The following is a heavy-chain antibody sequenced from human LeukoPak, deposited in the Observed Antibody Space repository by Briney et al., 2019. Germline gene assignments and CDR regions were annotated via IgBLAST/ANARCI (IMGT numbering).Heavy chain of an antibody. V-gene: IGHV3-74*01. CDR2: ISPDGSTT. D-gene: IGHD3-22*01. CDR3: ASPPYDSSGYYYGY. Sequence: PGGSLRLSCAASGFTFSSYWMHWVRQAPGKGLVWVSRISPDGSTTGHADSVKGRFTTSRDNAKNTLFLQMNSLRAEDTAVYYCASPPYDSSGYYYGYWGQGTLVTVSS. CDR1: GFTFSSYW. J-gene: IGHJ4*02.